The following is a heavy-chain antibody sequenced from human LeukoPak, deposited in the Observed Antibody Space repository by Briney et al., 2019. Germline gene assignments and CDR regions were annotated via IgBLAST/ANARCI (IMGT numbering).Heavy chain of an antibody. CDR3: ARGRERWRSSTSCYPGFDP. CDR2: IYSSGST. V-gene: IGHV4-61*02. Sequence: PSETLSLTCTVSGDSISSGNYYWSWIRQPAGKGLEWIGRIYSSGSTSYNPSLKSRVPLSLDTSKNQFSLKLSSVTAADTAVYYCARGRERWRSSTSCYPGFDPWGQGTLVTVSS. J-gene: IGHJ5*02. D-gene: IGHD2-2*01. CDR1: GDSISSGNYY.